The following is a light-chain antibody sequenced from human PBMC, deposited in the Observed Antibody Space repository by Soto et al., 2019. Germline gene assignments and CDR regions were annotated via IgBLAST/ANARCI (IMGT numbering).Light chain of an antibody. Sequence: DIQMTQSPSTLSASVGDRVTITCRASQSIGSWLAWFQQKPGKAPNLLIYDASSLKSGVPSRFSGSGSGTEFTLTISSLQPDDFATYYCQQYNSYWTFGQGTKVDTK. CDR3: QQYNSYWT. CDR2: DAS. CDR1: QSIGSW. J-gene: IGKJ1*01. V-gene: IGKV1-5*01.